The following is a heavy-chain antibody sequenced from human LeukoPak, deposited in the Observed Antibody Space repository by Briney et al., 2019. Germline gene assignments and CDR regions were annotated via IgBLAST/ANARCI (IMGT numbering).Heavy chain of an antibody. Sequence: VASVKVSCKASGHTFTNYGITWVRQAPGQGLEWMGWISPYKGNTNYAQNLQGRVTMTTDTSTSTAYMEVRSLRSDDTAVYYCATEGGWGPTDYGDNVYWGQGTLVTVSS. CDR1: GHTFTNYG. J-gene: IGHJ4*02. D-gene: IGHD4-17*01. V-gene: IGHV1-18*01. CDR2: ISPYKGNT. CDR3: ATEGGWGPTDYGDNVY.